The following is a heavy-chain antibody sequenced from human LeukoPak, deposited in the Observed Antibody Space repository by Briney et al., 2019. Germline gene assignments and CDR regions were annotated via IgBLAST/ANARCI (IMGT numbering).Heavy chain of an antibody. V-gene: IGHV4-4*02. CDR2: IYHSGST. D-gene: IGHD5-24*01. Sequence: GEIYHSGSTNYNPSLKSRVTISVDKSKNQFSLKLSSVTAADTAVYYCASLRDGYNSPFDYWGQGTLVTVSS. J-gene: IGHJ4*02. CDR3: ASLRDGYNSPFDY.